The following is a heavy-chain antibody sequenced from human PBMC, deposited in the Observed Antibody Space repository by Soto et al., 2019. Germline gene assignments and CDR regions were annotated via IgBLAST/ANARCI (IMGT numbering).Heavy chain of an antibody. J-gene: IGHJ3*01. D-gene: IGHD2-21*02. Sequence: QVQLVQSGAEVKKPGSLVKVSCKASGATYTTFIAYAISWLRQAPGQGLEGMGGITPLGRSQHYARGFQDRITISADTSAYTVSLELSSLSSDDTAVYCCASSRDNCGADCYSVYEAFNPGGQGTLVTVSS. CDR2: ITPLGRSQ. V-gene: IGHV1-69*06. CDR3: ASSRDNCGADCYSVYEAFNP. CDR1: GATYTTFIAYA.